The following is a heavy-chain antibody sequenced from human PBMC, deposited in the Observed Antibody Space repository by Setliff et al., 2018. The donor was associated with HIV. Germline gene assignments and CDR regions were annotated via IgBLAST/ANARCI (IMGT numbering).Heavy chain of an antibody. Sequence: SETLSLTCSVSGGSTTGYHWNWIRQPAGKGLEWIGRMYYTGNTDYNPSLKSRVIMSIDTSKDQFSLNLNSVTAADTAVYYCARSIYGSRTYPLDIWGQGILVTVTS. V-gene: IGHV4-4*07. CDR1: GGSTTGYH. J-gene: IGHJ4*02. D-gene: IGHD3-10*01. CDR3: ARSIYGSRTYPLDI. CDR2: MYYTGNT.